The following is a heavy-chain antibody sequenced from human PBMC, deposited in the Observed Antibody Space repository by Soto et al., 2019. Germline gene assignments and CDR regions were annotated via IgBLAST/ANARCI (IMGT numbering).Heavy chain of an antibody. CDR1: GYTFTSYG. D-gene: IGHD3-10*01. CDR2: ISAYNGNT. Sequence: ASVKVSCKASGYTFTSYGISWVRQAPGQGLEWMGWISAYNGNTNYAQKLQGRVTMTTDTSTSTAYMELRSLRSDDTAVYYCARDGYEGPTPYVLIWFGEFPYVEYWGQGTLVIVSS. CDR3: ARDGYEGPTPYVLIWFGEFPYVEY. J-gene: IGHJ4*02. V-gene: IGHV1-18*01.